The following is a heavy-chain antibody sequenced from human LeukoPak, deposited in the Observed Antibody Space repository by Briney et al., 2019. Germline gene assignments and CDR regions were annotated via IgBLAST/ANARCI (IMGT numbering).Heavy chain of an antibody. D-gene: IGHD5-18*01. J-gene: IGHJ4*02. V-gene: IGHV3-23*01. Sequence: GGSLRLSCAASGFTFSSYGMSWVRQAPGKGLEWVSAISGSGGSTYYADSVKGRFTISRDNSKNTLYLQMNSLRAEDTAVYYCAKDSPPNTAMVRDIDYWGQGTLVTVSS. CDR2: ISGSGGST. CDR1: GFTFSSYG. CDR3: AKDSPPNTAMVRDIDY.